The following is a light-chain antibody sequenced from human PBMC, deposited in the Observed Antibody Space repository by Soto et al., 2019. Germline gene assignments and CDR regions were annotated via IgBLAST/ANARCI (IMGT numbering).Light chain of an antibody. CDR1: SSDVGGYNY. J-gene: IGLJ2*01. V-gene: IGLV2-14*01. CDR3: SSYTSSSTVV. CDR2: EVS. Sequence: QSALTQPASVSGSPGQSITISCTGTSSDVGGYNYVSWYQQHPGKAPKLMIYEVSNRPSGVSNRFSGPKSGNTASLTISGLQAEEEADYYCSSYTSSSTVVFGGGTKLTVL.